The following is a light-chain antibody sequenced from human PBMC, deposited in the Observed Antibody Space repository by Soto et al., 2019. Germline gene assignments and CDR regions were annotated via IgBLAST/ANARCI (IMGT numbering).Light chain of an antibody. J-gene: IGLJ3*02. CDR1: SSNIGSNA. Sequence: QSVLTQPPSASGTPGQRVTISCSGSSSNIGSNAVSWYQHFPGTAPKVLIYSDDQRPSGVPDRFSGSKSGTSASLAISGLQAEDGADYFCAAWGDSLNTWVFGGGPKLTVL. CDR3: AAWGDSLNTWV. CDR2: SDD. V-gene: IGLV1-44*01.